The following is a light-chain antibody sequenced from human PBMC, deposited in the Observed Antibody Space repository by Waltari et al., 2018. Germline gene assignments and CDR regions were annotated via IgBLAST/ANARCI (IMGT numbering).Light chain of an antibody. Sequence: QSALTQPASVSGSPGQSITLSCTGTSSDVGSYNLVSWYQQHPGKAPKLMIYVGTKRPSGVSNRFSGSKSGNTASLTISGLQAEDEADYYCCSYAGSSNWVFGGGTKLTVL. CDR2: VGT. CDR1: SSDVGSYNL. V-gene: IGLV2-23*01. J-gene: IGLJ3*02. CDR3: CSYAGSSNWV.